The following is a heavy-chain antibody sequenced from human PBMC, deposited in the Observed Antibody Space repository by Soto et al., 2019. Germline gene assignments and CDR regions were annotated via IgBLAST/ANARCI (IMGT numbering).Heavy chain of an antibody. Sequence: GGSLRLSCAASGFTFSSYGMHWVRQAPGKGLDWVAVMSYDGSNKYYADSVKGRFTISRDNSNNTLYLQMNRLRAEDTAVYYCAKDRSGIIAAYYFDYWGQGTPVTVSS. CDR1: GFTFSSYG. J-gene: IGHJ4*02. V-gene: IGHV3-30*18. D-gene: IGHD6-6*01. CDR3: AKDRSGIIAAYYFDY. CDR2: MSYDGSNK.